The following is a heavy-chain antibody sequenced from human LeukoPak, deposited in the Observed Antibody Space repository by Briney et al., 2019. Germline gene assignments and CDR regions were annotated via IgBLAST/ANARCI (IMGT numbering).Heavy chain of an antibody. D-gene: IGHD3-22*01. Sequence: ASMTVSCKASGCTLTAYYLHWVRQAPGQGLEWMGRINPNSGGTTYAQKFQGRVTMTRDTSIGTAYMELSSLRSDDTAVYYCARPHYESSGLYVDAFDIWGQGTMVTVSS. CDR1: GCTLTAYY. V-gene: IGHV1-2*06. CDR2: INPNSGGT. J-gene: IGHJ3*02. CDR3: ARPHYESSGLYVDAFDI.